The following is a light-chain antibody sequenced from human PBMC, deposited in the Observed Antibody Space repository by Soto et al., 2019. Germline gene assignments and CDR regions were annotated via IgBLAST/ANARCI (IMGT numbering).Light chain of an antibody. CDR1: QSVSSSS. CDR2: GAS. Sequence: EIVLTQSPGTLSLSPGERATLSCRASQSVSSSSLAWYQQKPGQAPRLLIYGASSRATGIPDRFSGSGSGTDFTLTISRLEPEDFAVYYCQQYGSSPFTFGPGTKVDLK. J-gene: IGKJ3*01. V-gene: IGKV3-20*01. CDR3: QQYGSSPFT.